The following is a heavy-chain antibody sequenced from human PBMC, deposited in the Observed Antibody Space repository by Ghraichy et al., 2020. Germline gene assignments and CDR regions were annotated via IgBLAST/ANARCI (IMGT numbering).Heavy chain of an antibody. CDR3: ARDGSSVYDWSIGMDV. Sequence: SETLSLTCTVSGGSISSSSFYWGWIRQPPGKGLEWIGSIYYSGSTYSNPSLKSRVTISVDTSKNQFSLKLTSLTAADTAVYYCARDGSSVYDWSIGMDVWGQGTTVAVSS. D-gene: IGHD5/OR15-5a*01. CDR2: IYYSGST. J-gene: IGHJ6*02. V-gene: IGHV4-39*07. CDR1: GGSISSSSFY.